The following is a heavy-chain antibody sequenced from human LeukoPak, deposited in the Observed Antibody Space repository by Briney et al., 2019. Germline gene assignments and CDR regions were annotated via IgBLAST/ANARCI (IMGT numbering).Heavy chain of an antibody. CDR2: CDSDGSGT. CDR3: ATSSVWGGAFNI. CDR1: GFTFSIYW. V-gene: IGHV3-74*01. D-gene: IGHD3-16*01. Sequence: PAGSLRLSCAASGFTFSIYWMYWVRQAPGKGLMWVSRCDSDGSGTTYVDSVKGRFTVSRDNAKSTLYLQMSSLRAEDTAVYYCATSSVWGGAFNIWGQGTMVTVSS. J-gene: IGHJ3*02.